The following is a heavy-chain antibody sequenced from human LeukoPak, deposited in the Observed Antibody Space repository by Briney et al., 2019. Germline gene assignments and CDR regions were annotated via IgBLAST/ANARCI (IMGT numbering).Heavy chain of an antibody. J-gene: IGHJ3*02. CDR3: ARDGGSYYTGADAFDI. Sequence: PSQTLSLTCTVSGGSLSSGDYYWSWIRQPPGKGLEGIGYIYYSGSTYYNPSLKSRVNISVDTSKNQFSLKLSSVTAADTAVYYCARDGGSYYTGADAFDIWGQGTMVTVSS. CDR2: IYYSGST. V-gene: IGHV4-30-4*08. CDR1: GGSLSSGDYY. D-gene: IGHD1-26*01.